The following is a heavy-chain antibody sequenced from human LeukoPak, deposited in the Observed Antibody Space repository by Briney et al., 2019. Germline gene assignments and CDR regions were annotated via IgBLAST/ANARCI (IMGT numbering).Heavy chain of an antibody. J-gene: IGHJ6*03. CDR2: ITTGSSYI. CDR3: ARVEVTTARSYYYYYMDV. Sequence: SGGSLTLSCSASGFSFTSYAMNWVRQAPGKGLEGVSSITTGSSYIYYADSVRGRFSVSRDNAKNSLYLEMNSLRAEDTAVYYCARVEVTTARSYYYYYMDVWGKGTTVTVSS. D-gene: IGHD1-1*01. V-gene: IGHV3-21*06. CDR1: GFSFTSYA.